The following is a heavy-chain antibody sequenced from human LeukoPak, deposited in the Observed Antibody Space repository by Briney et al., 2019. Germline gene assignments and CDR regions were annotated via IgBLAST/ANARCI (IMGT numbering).Heavy chain of an antibody. CDR3: AHNSSSWGYFDY. Sequence: GGSLRLSCAASGFTFSSYAMHWVRQAPGKGLEWVAVISYDGSNKYYADSVKGRFTISRDNSKNTLYLQMNSLRAEDTAVYYCAHNSSSWGYFDYWGQGTLVTVSS. V-gene: IGHV3-30-3*01. D-gene: IGHD6-13*01. CDR1: GFTFSSYA. J-gene: IGHJ4*02. CDR2: ISYDGSNK.